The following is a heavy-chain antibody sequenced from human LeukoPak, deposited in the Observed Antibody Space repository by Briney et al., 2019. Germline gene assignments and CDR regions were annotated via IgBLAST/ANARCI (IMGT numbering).Heavy chain of an antibody. CDR2: IYHSGST. D-gene: IGHD3-22*01. V-gene: IGHV4-4*02. J-gene: IGHJ4*02. CDR3: ARNYYDSSGYYRFGY. CDR1: GGSISSSNW. Sequence: PSETLSLTCAVSGGSISSSNWWSWVRQPPGKGLEWIGEIYHSGSTNYNPSLKSRVTISVDKSKNQFSLKLSSVTAADTAVYYCARNYYDSSGYYRFGYWGQGTLVTVSS.